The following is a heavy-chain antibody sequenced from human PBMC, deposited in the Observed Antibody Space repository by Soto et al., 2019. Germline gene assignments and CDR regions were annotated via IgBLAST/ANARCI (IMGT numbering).Heavy chain of an antibody. CDR1: GFTFSSYA. J-gene: IGHJ4*02. V-gene: IGHV3-30-3*01. D-gene: IGHD1-1*01. CDR3: ARGYNWNDLEFDY. CDR2: ISYDGSNK. Sequence: GGSLRLSCAASGFTFSSYAMHWVRQAPGKGLERVAVISYDGSNKYYADSVKGRFTISRDNSKNTLYLQMNSLRAEDTAVYYCARGYNWNDLEFDYWGQGTLVTVSS.